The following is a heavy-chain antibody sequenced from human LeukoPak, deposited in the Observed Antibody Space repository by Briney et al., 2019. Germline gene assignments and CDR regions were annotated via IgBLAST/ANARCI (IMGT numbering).Heavy chain of an antibody. D-gene: IGHD3-10*01. CDR1: GYTFTTYD. V-gene: IGHV1-8*01. CDR3: ARMRSSVPLDP. Sequence: ASVKVSGKASGYTFTTYDINWVRQATGQGLEWMGWMNPNSGNTGYARKFQGRVTLTRNTSIDTAYMELSSLGSEDTAVYYCARMRSSVPLDPWGQGTLVTVSS. CDR2: MNPNSGNT. J-gene: IGHJ5*02.